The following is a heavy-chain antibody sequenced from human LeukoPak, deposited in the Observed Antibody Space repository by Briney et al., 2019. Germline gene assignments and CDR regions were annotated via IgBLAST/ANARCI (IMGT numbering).Heavy chain of an antibody. Sequence: GGTLRLSCAASGFTFSSYGMSWVRQAPGKGLEWVSAISGSGGSTYYADSVKGRFTISRDNAKNSLYLQMNSLTVEDTAVYYCAREASYSSSWATFDNWGQGTLVTV. CDR3: AREASYSSSWATFDN. CDR2: ISGSGGST. V-gene: IGHV3-23*01. CDR1: GFTFSSYG. D-gene: IGHD6-13*01. J-gene: IGHJ4*02.